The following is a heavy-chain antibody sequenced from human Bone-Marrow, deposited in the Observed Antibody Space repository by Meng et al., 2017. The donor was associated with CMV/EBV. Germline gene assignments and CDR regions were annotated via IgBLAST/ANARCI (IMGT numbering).Heavy chain of an antibody. V-gene: IGHV3-7*03. J-gene: IGHJ5*02. Sequence: CWGASCFTFRTCWMAWVRQRPREKLGWVVSMNDDGKEVYYVDSVRGRFTISRDNDKNSLYLEMNSLRVEDTAVYYCARDRGYHWFDPWGQGTLVTVSS. CDR3: ARDRGYHWFDP. CDR1: CFTFRTCW. CDR2: MNDDGKEV. D-gene: IGHD6-25*01.